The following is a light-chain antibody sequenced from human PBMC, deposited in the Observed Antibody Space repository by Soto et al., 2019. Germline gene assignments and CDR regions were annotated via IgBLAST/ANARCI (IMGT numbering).Light chain of an antibody. Sequence: QSALTQPPSASGAPGQSVTISCTGTSSDIGGYNYVSWYQQHPGKAPKLMIYDVSGRPSGVPDRFSGSKSGNTATLTVSGLQAEDEADYYCSSYAGSISPVVFGGGTKVTVL. V-gene: IGLV2-8*01. CDR1: SSDIGGYNY. CDR2: DVS. J-gene: IGLJ2*01. CDR3: SSYAGSISPVV.